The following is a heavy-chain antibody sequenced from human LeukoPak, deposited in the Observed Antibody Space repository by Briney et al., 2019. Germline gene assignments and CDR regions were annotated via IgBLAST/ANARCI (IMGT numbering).Heavy chain of an antibody. CDR1: GFTFSSCA. V-gene: IGHV3-64D*09. CDR2: ISGNGGST. D-gene: IGHD6-19*01. J-gene: IGHJ4*02. CDR3: ARDDGIGVVGTEVD. Sequence: GGSLRLSCSAFGFTFSSCAMHWVRQAPGKGLEHVSAISGNGGSTYYADSVKGRFTISRDNSKNTLDLQMSSLRAEDTAVYYCARDDGIGVVGTEVDWGQGTLVTVSS.